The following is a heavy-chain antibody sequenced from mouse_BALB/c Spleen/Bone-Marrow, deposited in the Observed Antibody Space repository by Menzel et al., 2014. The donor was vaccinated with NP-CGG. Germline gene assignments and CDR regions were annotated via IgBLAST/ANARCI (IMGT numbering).Heavy chain of an antibody. D-gene: IGHD1-1*02. J-gene: IGHJ1*01. Sequence: VQLQQSGPELVKPGASVKISCKDSGYTFTDYNMHWVQQSHGKSLEWIGYIYPYNGGTGYNQEFKSKAALTVDNSSSTAYMELRSLTSEDSAVYYCARELSWYFDVWGAGTTVTVSS. CDR2: IYPYNGGT. CDR1: GYTFTDYN. V-gene: IGHV1S29*02. CDR3: ARELSWYFDV.